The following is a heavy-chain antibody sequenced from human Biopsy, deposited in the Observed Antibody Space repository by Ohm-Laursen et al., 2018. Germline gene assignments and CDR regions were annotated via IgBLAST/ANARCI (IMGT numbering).Heavy chain of an antibody. J-gene: IGHJ5*02. Sequence: SDTLSLTCTVSGGSVSSNTDYWAWLRQPPGKGLEWIGSIFYTRIIFYNPSLKSRVSISVDTSKNQFSLNLNSVTASDTALYYCARHPTGFWFDPWGQGTLVIVSS. V-gene: IGHV4-39*01. CDR3: ARHPTGFWFDP. CDR1: GGSVSSNTDY. CDR2: IFYTRII.